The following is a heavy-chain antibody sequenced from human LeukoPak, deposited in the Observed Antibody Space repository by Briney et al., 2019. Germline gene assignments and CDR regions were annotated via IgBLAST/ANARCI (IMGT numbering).Heavy chain of an antibody. Sequence: GGSVRLSCTASRFTFSSYCMSGVRQAPGKGLEWVASIKQDGSEKYYVDTVKGRFTISRANAKNSPYLQMSSLRAEDTAVYYCARKDGDYGSYYYCGMDVWGKGTTVTVSS. CDR1: RFTFSSYC. CDR2: IKQDGSEK. J-gene: IGHJ6*04. CDR3: ARKDGDYGSYYYCGMDV. V-gene: IGHV3-7*03. D-gene: IGHD4-17*01.